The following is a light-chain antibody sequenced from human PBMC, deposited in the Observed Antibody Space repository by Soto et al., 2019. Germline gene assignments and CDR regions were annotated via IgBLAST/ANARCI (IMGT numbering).Light chain of an antibody. CDR3: SSYTTSGTLV. CDR1: SSDVGSYNY. J-gene: IGLJ1*01. V-gene: IGLV2-14*03. Sequence: QSALTQPASVSGSPGQSIIISCTGTSSDVGSYNYVSWYQHHPGKAPKFMIYDVSNRPSGVSNRFSGSKSGNTASLTISGLQAEDEAEYYCSSYTTSGTLVFGSGTKITVL. CDR2: DVS.